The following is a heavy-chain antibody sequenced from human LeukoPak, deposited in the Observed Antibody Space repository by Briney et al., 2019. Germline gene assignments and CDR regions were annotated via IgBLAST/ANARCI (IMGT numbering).Heavy chain of an antibody. V-gene: IGHV1-2*06. CDR1: GGTFSSYA. CDR3: ARNYGDLDY. Sequence: ASVTVSCTASGGTFSSYAISWVRQAPGQGLEWVGRILPSSGGTEYAQNFQGRVTVTRDTSITTAYMELNRLTSDDTAVYYCARNYGDLDYWGQGTLVTVSS. D-gene: IGHD4-17*01. J-gene: IGHJ4*02. CDR2: ILPSSGGT.